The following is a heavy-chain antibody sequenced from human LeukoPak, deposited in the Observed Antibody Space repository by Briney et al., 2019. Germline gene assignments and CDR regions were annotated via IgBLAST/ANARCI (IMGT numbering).Heavy chain of an antibody. CDR1: GGSFSGYY. CDR2: INHSRST. V-gene: IGHV4-34*01. Sequence: SETLSLTCAVYGGSFSGYYWSWIRQPPGKGLEWIGEINHSRSTNYNPSLKSRVTISVDTSKNQFSLKLSSVTAGDTAVYYCARRGLRFLEWLFDYWGQGTLVTVSS. J-gene: IGHJ4*02. D-gene: IGHD3-3*01. CDR3: ARRGLRFLEWLFDY.